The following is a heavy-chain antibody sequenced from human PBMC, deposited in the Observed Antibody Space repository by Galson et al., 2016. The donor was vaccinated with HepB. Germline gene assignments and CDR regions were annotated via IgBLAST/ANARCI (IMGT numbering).Heavy chain of an antibody. D-gene: IGHD2-2*01. CDR3: AKDAILACGTGCYADY. J-gene: IGHJ4*02. V-gene: IGHV3-23*01. CDR2: ISGRGGTT. Sequence: SLRLSCAASGFTFSSYAMNWVRQAPGKGLEWVSAISGRGGTTYYADSVKGRFTVSRDNSKNTLYLQMNSLRAEDTAVYYCAKDAILACGTGCYADYWGQGTLVTVSS. CDR1: GFTFSSYA.